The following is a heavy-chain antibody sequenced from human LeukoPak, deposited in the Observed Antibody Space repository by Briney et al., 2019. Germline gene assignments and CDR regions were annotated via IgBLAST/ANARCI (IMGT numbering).Heavy chain of an antibody. D-gene: IGHD1-26*01. CDR3: VRGGASFSGNYYYILDY. J-gene: IGHJ4*02. V-gene: IGHV3-30*02. CDR2: IQHVGNDK. CDR1: GLIFSNYV. Sequence: GGALRLSCVASGLIFSNYVMHWVRQAPPKGLEWVAFIQHVGNDKYHAHSAKGRVTISRDNSKNTLYPQMNSLRAESTAVYYCVRGGASFSGNYYYILDYWGQRTLVTVSS.